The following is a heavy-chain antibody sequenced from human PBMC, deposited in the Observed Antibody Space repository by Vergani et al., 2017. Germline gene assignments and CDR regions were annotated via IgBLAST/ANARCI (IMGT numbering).Heavy chain of an antibody. J-gene: IGHJ4*02. CDR3: ARDRSRDGYNYAVDY. D-gene: IGHD5-24*01. Sequence: QLQLQESGPGLVKPSATLSLTCSVSGASIRSSNYYWGWIRQPPGKGLEWIASIYYSGSTYYNPSLKSRVTISVDTSKNQFSLKLSSVTAADTAVYYCARDRSRDGYNYAVDYWGQGTLVTVSS. CDR2: IYYSGST. V-gene: IGHV4-39*07. CDR1: GASIRSSNYY.